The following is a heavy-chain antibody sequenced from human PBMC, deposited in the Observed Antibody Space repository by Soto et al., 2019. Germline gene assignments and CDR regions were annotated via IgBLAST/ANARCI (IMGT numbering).Heavy chain of an antibody. CDR1: GGTFSSYA. V-gene: IGHV1-69*06. J-gene: IGHJ4*02. D-gene: IGHD3-16*01. CDR3: ASYVWGSYFPL. Sequence: GASVKVSCKASGGTFSSYAISWVRQAPGQGLEWMGGIIPIFGTANYAQKFQGRVTITADKSTSTAYMELSSLRSEDTAVCYCASYVWGSYFPLWGQGTLVTVSS. CDR2: IIPIFGTA.